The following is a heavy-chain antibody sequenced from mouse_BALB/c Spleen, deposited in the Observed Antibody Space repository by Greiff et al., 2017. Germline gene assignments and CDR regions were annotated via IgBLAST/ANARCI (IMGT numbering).Heavy chain of an antibody. V-gene: IGHV1-18*01. D-gene: IGHD2-3*01. Sequence: EVQLQQSGPELVKPGASVKIPCKASGYTFTDYNMDWVKQSHGKSLEWIGDINPNNGGTIYNQKFKGKATLTVDKSSSTAYMELRSLTSEDTAVYYCARRGADGYYSWFADWGQGTLVTVSA. CDR2: INPNNGGT. J-gene: IGHJ3*01. CDR3: ARRGADGYYSWFAD. CDR1: GYTFTDYN.